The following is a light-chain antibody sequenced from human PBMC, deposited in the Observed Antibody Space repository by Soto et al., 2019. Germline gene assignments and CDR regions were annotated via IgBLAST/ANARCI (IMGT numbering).Light chain of an antibody. CDR1: QSVSSN. CDR3: QQYNNWAPGT. Sequence: EIGMTQSPVTLSVSPGERATLSCRASQSVSSNFAWYQKKPGQAPRLLIYGASTRAPGIPPRFSGSGSGREFTLTISSLRSEDFAVFYCQQYNNWAPGTFGQGTKVEI. CDR2: GAS. V-gene: IGKV3-15*01. J-gene: IGKJ1*01.